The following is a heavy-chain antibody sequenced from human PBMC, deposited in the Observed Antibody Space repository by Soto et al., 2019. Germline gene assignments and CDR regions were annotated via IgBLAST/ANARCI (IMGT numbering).Heavy chain of an antibody. CDR2: INHSGST. Sequence: SETLSLTCAVYGGSFSGYYWSWIRQPPGKGLEWIGEINHSGSTNYNPSLKSRVTISVDTSKNQFSLKLSSVTAADTAVYYCARSRVRGTYSSPFDYWGQGTLVTVSS. J-gene: IGHJ4*02. CDR3: ARSRVRGTYSSPFDY. D-gene: IGHD6-13*01. V-gene: IGHV4-34*01. CDR1: GGSFSGYY.